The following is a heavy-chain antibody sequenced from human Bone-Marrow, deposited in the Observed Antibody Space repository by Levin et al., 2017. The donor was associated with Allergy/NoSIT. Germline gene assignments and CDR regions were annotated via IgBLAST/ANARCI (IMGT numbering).Heavy chain of an antibody. Sequence: PGGSLRLSCAASGFTFSSYAMSWVRQAPGKGLEWVSAISGSGGSTYYADSVKGRFTISRDNSKNTLYLQMNSLRAEDTAVYYCAKDQSYCSGGSCDGMDGWGQGTTVTVSS. CDR3: AKDQSYCSGGSCDGMDG. CDR2: ISGSGGST. J-gene: IGHJ6*02. V-gene: IGHV3-23*01. D-gene: IGHD2-15*01. CDR1: GFTFSSYA.